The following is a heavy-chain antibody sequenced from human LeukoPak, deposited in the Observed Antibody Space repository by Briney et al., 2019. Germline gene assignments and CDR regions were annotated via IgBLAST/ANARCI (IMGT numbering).Heavy chain of an antibody. D-gene: IGHD3-10*01. CDR2: INWNGGST. V-gene: IGHV3-20*04. CDR1: GFTFDDYG. CDR3: ATGGSGSFKDY. Sequence: GGSLRLSCAASGFTFDDYGMSWVRQAPGKGLEWVSGINWNGGSTGYADSVKGRFTISRDNAKNSLYLQMNSLRAEDTALYYCATGGSGSFKDYWGQGILVTVSS. J-gene: IGHJ4*02.